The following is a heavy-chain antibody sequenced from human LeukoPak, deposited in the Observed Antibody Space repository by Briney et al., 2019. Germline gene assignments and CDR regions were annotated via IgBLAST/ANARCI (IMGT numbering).Heavy chain of an antibody. CDR1: GFTFSNYG. D-gene: IGHD6-19*01. Sequence: GGSLRLSCAASGFTFSNYGLSWVRQAPGKGLEWVSTIGATGGTYYADSVKGRFTISRDDSKNTLYLQMQSLRAEDTAVYYCARSRAAVAGYFDCWGQGTLVTVSS. CDR3: ARSRAAVAGYFDC. J-gene: IGHJ4*02. V-gene: IGHV3-23*01. CDR2: IGATGGT.